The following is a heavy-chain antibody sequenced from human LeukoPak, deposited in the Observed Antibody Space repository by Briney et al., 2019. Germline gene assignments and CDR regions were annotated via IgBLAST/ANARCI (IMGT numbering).Heavy chain of an antibody. J-gene: IGHJ4*02. Sequence: ASVKVSCKASGYTFTSYCISWVRQAPGHGLEWMGWISTYYGNTNYAQKLQGRVTITTDTSTSTAYMELRSLRSDDTAVYYCPRGKSGEVLLVFCGQGTLVTVSS. CDR3: PRGKSGEVLLVF. D-gene: IGHD3-10*01. CDR1: GYTFTSYC. V-gene: IGHV1-18*01. CDR2: ISTYYGNT.